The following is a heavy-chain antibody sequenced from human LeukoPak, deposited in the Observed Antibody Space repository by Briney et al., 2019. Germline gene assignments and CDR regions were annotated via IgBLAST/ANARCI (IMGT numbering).Heavy chain of an antibody. CDR3: ARGQRQRLTSGP. CDR1: GGSFSGYY. V-gene: IGHV4-34*01. CDR2: INHSGST. Sequence: SETLSLTCAVYGGSFSGYYWSWIRQPPGKGLEWIGEINHSGSTNYNPSLKSRVTISVDTSKTQFSLKLSSVTAADTAVYYCARGQRQRLTSGPWGQGTLVTVSS. D-gene: IGHD6-19*01. J-gene: IGHJ5*02.